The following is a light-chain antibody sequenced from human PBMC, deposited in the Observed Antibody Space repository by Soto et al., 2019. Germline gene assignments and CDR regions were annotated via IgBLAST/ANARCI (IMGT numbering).Light chain of an antibody. CDR1: SSDIGAYDY. J-gene: IGLJ3*02. CDR3: WSYAGHTTIWV. CDR2: EVI. V-gene: IGLV2-14*01. Sequence: QSALTQPASVSGSPGQSITISCTGTSSDIGAYDYVSWYQQYPGKVPSLIIYEVIFRPSGVSSRFSGSKSGNTTSLTISGLQAEDAADYYCWSYAGHTTIWVFGGGTKQNVL.